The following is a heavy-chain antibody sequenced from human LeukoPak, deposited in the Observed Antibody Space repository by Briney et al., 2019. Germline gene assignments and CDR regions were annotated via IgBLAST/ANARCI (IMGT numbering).Heavy chain of an antibody. CDR2: IYYTGST. V-gene: IGHV4-61*01. D-gene: IGHD3-10*01. CDR3: ARERRLTMVRGLSYYFDY. CDR1: GGSVSSGTYY. J-gene: IGHJ4*02. Sequence: SETLSLTCTVSGGSVSSGTYYWSWIRQPPGKGLEWIGYIYYTGSTDYDPSLKSRVTISVDTSKNQFSLKLTSVTAADTAVYYCARERRLTMVRGLSYYFDYWGQGTLATVSS.